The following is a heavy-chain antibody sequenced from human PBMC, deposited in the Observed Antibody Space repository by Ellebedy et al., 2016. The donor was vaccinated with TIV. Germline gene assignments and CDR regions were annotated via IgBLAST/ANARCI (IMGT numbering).Heavy chain of an antibody. CDR3: ARVKSSGYYYGTH. Sequence: ASVKVSXXASGYTFTSYGISWVRQAPGQGLEWMGWISAYNGNTNYAQKLQGRVTMTTDTSTSTAYMELRSLRSDDTAVYYCARVKSSGYYYGTHWGQGTLVTVSS. J-gene: IGHJ4*02. CDR2: ISAYNGNT. CDR1: GYTFTSYG. V-gene: IGHV1-18*01. D-gene: IGHD3-22*01.